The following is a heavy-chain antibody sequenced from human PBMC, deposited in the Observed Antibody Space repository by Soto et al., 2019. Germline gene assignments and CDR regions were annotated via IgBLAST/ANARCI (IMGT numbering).Heavy chain of an antibody. CDR1: GGSLGSTSYY. CDR2: IYYSGNT. CDR3: AAYDILTVYFPHSSFDS. J-gene: IGHJ4*02. D-gene: IGHD3-9*01. V-gene: IGHV4-39*02. Sequence: ETLSLTCTVSGGSLGSTSYYWGWIRQPPGKGLEWIGSIYYSGNTYYNPSLQSRVAMSIDTSNNHFSLKLSSATAADTAVYYCAAYDILTVYFPHSSFDSRGQGALVTVS.